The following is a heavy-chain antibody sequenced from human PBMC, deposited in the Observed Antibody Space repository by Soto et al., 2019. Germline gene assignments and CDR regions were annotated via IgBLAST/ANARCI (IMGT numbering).Heavy chain of an antibody. Sequence: GASLKISCRTSGTNYWIAWVRQRPGRGLEWLGIIYPGDSDTRYSPSFQGQVTISADKSIYTTYLRWSTLKASDSGIYCCARGYYSFWSGPLDYWGQGTLVTVSS. CDR3: ARGYYSFWSGPLDY. D-gene: IGHD3-3*01. V-gene: IGHV5-51*01. J-gene: IGHJ4*02. CDR2: IYPGDSDT. CDR1: GTNYW.